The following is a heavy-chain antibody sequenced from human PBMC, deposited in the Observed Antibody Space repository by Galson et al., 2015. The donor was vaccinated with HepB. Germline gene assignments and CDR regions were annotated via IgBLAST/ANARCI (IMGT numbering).Heavy chain of an antibody. CDR2: VDPEDGET. CDR3: ATGLKSLWFMGSTYDTT. J-gene: IGHJ5*02. D-gene: IGHD3-10*01. CDR1: GYTFTDYY. V-gene: IGHV1-69-2*01. Sequence: VKVSCKVSGYTFTDYYMHWVQQAPGKGLEWMGLVDPEDGETIYAEKFQGRVTITADTSTDTAYMELSSLRSEDTAVYYCATGLKSLWFMGSTYDTTWGQGTLVTVSS.